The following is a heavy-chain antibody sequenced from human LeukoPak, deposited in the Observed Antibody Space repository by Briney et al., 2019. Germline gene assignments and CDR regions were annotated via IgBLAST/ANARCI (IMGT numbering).Heavy chain of an antibody. CDR2: IIPIFGLA. V-gene: IGHV1-69*04. J-gene: IGHJ4*02. D-gene: IGHD1-26*01. CDR1: GGTFSSYA. CDR3: ARDGRGLDRRGFHY. Sequence: SVKVSCKASGGTFSSYAINWVRQAPEQGLEWMGRIIPIFGLANYAQKFQGRVTITADKSTSTAYMELSSLRSEDTAVYYCARDGRGLDRRGFHYWGQGTLVTVSS.